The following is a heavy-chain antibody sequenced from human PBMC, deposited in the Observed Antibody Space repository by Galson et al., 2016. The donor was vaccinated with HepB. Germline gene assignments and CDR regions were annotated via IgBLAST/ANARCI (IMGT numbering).Heavy chain of an antibody. CDR1: GFTYSTSW. J-gene: IGHJ4*02. D-gene: IGHD2/OR15-2a*01. CDR3: ARDFYLNALDY. CDR2: IGPDGDTM. Sequence: SLRLSCAASGFTYSTSWMTWVRQAPGKGLEWVANIGPDGDTMNYIDSVKGRFTISRDNAKTSLHLQMDSLRAEDTAVYYCARDFYLNALDYWGQGALVTVSS. V-gene: IGHV3-7*04.